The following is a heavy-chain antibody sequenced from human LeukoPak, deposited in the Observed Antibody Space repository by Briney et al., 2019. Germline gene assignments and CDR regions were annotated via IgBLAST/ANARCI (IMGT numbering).Heavy chain of an antibody. J-gene: IGHJ4*02. D-gene: IGHD6-19*01. V-gene: IGHV1-69*04. CDR1: GGTFSSYA. CDR2: IIPILGIA. CDR3: ARVTAVGDFDY. Sequence: SVKVSCKASGGTFSSYAISWVRQAPGQGLEWMGRIIPILGIANYAQKFQGRVTITADKSTSTAYMELSSLRSEDTAVYYCARVTAVGDFDYWGQGTLVTVPS.